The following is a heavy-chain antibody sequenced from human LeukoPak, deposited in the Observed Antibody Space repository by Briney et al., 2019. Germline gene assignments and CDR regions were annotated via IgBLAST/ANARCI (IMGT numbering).Heavy chain of an antibody. CDR2: IIPIFGTA. D-gene: IGHD3-10*01. Sequence: SVKVSCKASGGTFSSYAISWVRQAPGQGLEWVGGIIPIFGTANYAQKFQGRVTITADESTSTAYMELSSLRSEDTAVYYCARTPITMVRGGTMYNWFDPWGQGTLVTVSS. CDR3: ARTPITMVRGGTMYNWFDP. CDR1: GGTFSSYA. J-gene: IGHJ5*02. V-gene: IGHV1-69*13.